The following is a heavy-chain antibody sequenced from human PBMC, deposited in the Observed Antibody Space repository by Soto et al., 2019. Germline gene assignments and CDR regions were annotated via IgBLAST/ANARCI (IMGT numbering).Heavy chain of an antibody. CDR2: INHSGST. D-gene: IGHD6-19*01. CDR1: GGSFSGYY. V-gene: IGHV4-34*01. J-gene: IGHJ5*02. CDR3: ARPGRQWLVYSWFEP. Sequence: SETLSLTCAVYGGSFSGYYWSWIRQPPGKGLEWIGEINHSGSTNYNPSLKSRVTISVDTSKNQFSLKLSSVTAADTAVYYCARPGRQWLVYSWFEPWGQGTLVTVSS.